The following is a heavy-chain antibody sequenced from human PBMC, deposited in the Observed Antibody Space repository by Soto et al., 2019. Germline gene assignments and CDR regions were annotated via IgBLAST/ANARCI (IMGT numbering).Heavy chain of an antibody. J-gene: IGHJ4*02. D-gene: IGHD1-26*01. CDR3: ARREIQGPIDY. Sequence: QVQLQESGPGLVKPSDTLSLTCAVSGYSISSSNWWGWIRQPPGKGLEWIGYIYYSGTTYYNPSLKSXXTXSXXTAKNQFSLKLTSVTAGDPAVYYCARREIQGPIDYWGQGTLVTVSS. V-gene: IGHV4-28*01. CDR1: GYSISSSNW. CDR2: IYYSGTT.